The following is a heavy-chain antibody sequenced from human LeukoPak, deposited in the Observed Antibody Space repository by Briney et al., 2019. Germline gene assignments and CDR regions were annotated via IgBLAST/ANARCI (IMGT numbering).Heavy chain of an antibody. D-gene: IGHD3-22*01. CDR2: ISAYNGNT. CDR3: ARVQSPYDRSGYLVN. Sequence: ASVKVSCKASGYTFTSYGISWVRQAPGQGLEWMGWISAYNGNTNYAQKLQGRVTITTDTSTSTAYMELSSLRSEDTAVYYCARVQSPYDRSGYLVNWGQGTLVTVSS. V-gene: IGHV1-18*01. J-gene: IGHJ4*02. CDR1: GYTFTSYG.